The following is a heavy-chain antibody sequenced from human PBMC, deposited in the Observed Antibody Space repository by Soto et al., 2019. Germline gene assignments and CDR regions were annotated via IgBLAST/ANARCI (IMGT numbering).Heavy chain of an antibody. CDR1: GGSISSYY. J-gene: IGHJ5*02. Sequence: SETLSLTCTVSGGSISSYYWSWIRQPPGKGLEWIGYIYYSGSTNYNPSLKSRVTISVDTSKNQFSLKLSSVTAADTAVYYCARDLGYCSGGSCYGWFDPWGQGTLVTVSS. CDR2: IYYSGST. CDR3: ARDLGYCSGGSCYGWFDP. V-gene: IGHV4-59*01. D-gene: IGHD2-15*01.